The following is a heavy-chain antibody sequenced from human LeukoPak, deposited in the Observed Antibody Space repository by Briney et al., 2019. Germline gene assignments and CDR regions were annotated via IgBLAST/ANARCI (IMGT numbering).Heavy chain of an antibody. CDR1: GGSFSGYY. V-gene: IGHV4-34*01. D-gene: IGHD1-20*01. J-gene: IGHJ4*02. CDR2: INHSGST. CDR3: AREPWQHYNWNDEGDY. Sequence: SETLSLTCAVYGGSFSGYYWSWIRRPPGKGLEWIGEINHSGSTNYNPSLKSRVTISVDTSKNQFSLKLSSVTAADTAVYYCAREPWQHYNWNDEGDYWGQGTLVTVSS.